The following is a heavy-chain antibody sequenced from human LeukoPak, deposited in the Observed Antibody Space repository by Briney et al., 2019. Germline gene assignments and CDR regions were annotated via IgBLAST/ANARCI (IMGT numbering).Heavy chain of an antibody. J-gene: IGHJ6*02. CDR2: IDWNGGST. CDR3: ARRHYHGSGSYLWYGLDV. CDR1: GFTFGDYG. Sequence: GGSLRLSCAASGFTFGDYGMSWVRQAPGKGLEWVSGIDWNGGSTGYADSVKGRFTISRDNAKNSLYLEMNSLRAEDTAFYYCARRHYHGSGSYLWYGLDVWGQGTTVTVSS. V-gene: IGHV3-20*04. D-gene: IGHD3-10*01.